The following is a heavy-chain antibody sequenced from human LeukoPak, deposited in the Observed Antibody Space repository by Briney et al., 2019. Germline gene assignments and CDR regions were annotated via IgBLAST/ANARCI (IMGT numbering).Heavy chain of an antibody. CDR1: GGSISSSSHY. CDR2: IFYSGKT. Sequence: SETLSLTCTVSGGSISSSSHYWGWIRQPPGKGREWIGTIFYSGKTYYNPTLKSRVTISVDTSKNQFSLKLSSVTAADTAVYFCARHGYCGSSNCYVVFDYWGQGTLVTVSS. V-gene: IGHV4-39*01. D-gene: IGHD2-2*03. CDR3: ARHGYCGSSNCYVVFDY. J-gene: IGHJ4*02.